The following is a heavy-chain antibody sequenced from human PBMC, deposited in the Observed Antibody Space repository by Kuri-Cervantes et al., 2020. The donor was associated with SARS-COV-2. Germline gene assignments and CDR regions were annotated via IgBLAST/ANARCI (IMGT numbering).Heavy chain of an antibody. CDR3: AWGRGWTFDI. CDR1: GFTLTNRW. CDR2: IKADGGEM. V-gene: IGHV3-7*04. D-gene: IGHD3-3*01. J-gene: IGHJ3*02. Sequence: GGSLRLSCEASGFTLTNRWMAWFRQTPGKGLEWVAAIKADGGEMVYVDSAKGRFTISRDNAKNSVLLQMNSVRIEDTSLYFCAWGRGWTFDIWGRGTMVTVSS.